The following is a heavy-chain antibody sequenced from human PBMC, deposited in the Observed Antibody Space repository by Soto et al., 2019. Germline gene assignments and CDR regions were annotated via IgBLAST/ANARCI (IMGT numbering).Heavy chain of an antibody. J-gene: IGHJ4*02. V-gene: IGHV4-34*01. CDR3: ARGWGRKFDK. CDR2: INHSGST. CDR1: GGSFSGYY. D-gene: IGHD7-27*01. Sequence: PSETLSLTCAVYGGSFSGYYWNWIRQPPGKGLELIGEINHSGSTNYNPSLKSRVTISVDTSKNQFSLKLSSVTAADTAVYYCARGWGRKFDKWGQETLVTVSS.